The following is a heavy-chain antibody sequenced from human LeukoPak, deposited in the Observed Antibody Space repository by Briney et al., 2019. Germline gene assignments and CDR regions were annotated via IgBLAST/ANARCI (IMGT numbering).Heavy chain of an antibody. CDR2: IYSSGST. V-gene: IGHV4-4*07. D-gene: IGHD4-11*01. J-gene: IGHJ6*02. CDR3: ARDGTTTASFAMDV. Sequence: SETLPLTCTVSGGSISSYYWSWIRQPAGKGLEWIGRIYSSGSTNNNPSLKSRVTMPVDTSKNQLSLKLSSVTAADTAVYYCARDGTTTASFAMDVWGQGSTVTVTS. CDR1: GGSISSYY.